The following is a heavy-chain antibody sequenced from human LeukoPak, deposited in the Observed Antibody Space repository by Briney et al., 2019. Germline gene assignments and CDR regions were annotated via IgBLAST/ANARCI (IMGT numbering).Heavy chain of an antibody. CDR3: TRHLPRPSGWSVYMDV. CDR1: GFTFSSYS. J-gene: IGHJ6*03. V-gene: IGHV3-21*04. Sequence: GGSLRLSCAASGFTFSSYSMNWVRQAPGKGLEWVSSISSSSSYIYYADSVKGRFTISRDNAKNSLYLQMNSLRAEDTAVYYCTRHLPRPSGWSVYMDVWGKGTTVTVSS. D-gene: IGHD6-19*01. CDR2: ISSSSSYI.